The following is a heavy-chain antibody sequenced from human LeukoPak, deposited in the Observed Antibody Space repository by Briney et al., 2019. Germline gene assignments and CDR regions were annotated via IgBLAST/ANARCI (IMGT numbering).Heavy chain of an antibody. CDR3: ARDLTVFGVVIFFDY. CDR1: GFTFSSYS. D-gene: IGHD3-3*01. CDR2: ISSSSSYI. V-gene: IGHV3-21*01. J-gene: IGHJ4*02. Sequence: GGSLRLSCAASGFTFSSYSMNWVRQAPGKGLEWVSSISSSSSYIYYADSVKGRFTISRDNAKNSLYLQMNSLRAEDTAVYYCARDLTVFGVVIFFDYWGQGTLVTVSS.